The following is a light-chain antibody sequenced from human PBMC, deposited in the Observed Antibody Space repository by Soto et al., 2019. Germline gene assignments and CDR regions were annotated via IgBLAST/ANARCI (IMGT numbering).Light chain of an antibody. J-gene: IGLJ2*01. CDR2: EGS. CDR3: CSFAGSSTVV. V-gene: IGLV2-23*01. CDR1: SSDVGSYNL. Sequence: QSALTQPASVSGSPGQSITISCTGNSSDVGSYNLVSWYQQHPGKAPKLMIYEGSKRPSGVSNRFSGSKSGNTASLTSSGLQAEDEADYYCCSFAGSSTVVFGVGTKLTVL.